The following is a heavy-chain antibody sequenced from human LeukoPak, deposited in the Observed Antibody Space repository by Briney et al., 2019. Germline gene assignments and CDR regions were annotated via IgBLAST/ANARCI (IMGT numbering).Heavy chain of an antibody. J-gene: IGHJ4*02. CDR1: GGSISNYY. D-gene: IGHD5-12*01. V-gene: IGHV4-59*01. CDR3: ARGFDSKSTYFDY. CDR2: IYYSGST. Sequence: SETPSLSCTVSGGSISNYYWNWIRQPPGKGLEWIGYIYYSGSTNYNPSLKSRVTISLDTSKNQFSLRLTSVSAADTAVYYCARGFDSKSTYFDYWGQGTLLTVSS.